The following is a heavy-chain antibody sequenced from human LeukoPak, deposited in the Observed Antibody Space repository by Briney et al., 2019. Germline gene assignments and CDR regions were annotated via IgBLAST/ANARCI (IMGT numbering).Heavy chain of an antibody. CDR1: GYTFTSYD. CDR2: MNPNSGNT. V-gene: IGHV1-8*03. CDR3: ASGDGYNYPFDY. J-gene: IGHJ4*02. D-gene: IGHD5-24*01. Sequence: ASVKVSCKASGYTFTSYDINWVRQATGQGLEWMGWMNPNSGNTGYAQKFQGRVTITRNTSISTAYMELSSLRSEDTVVYYCASGDGYNYPFDYWGQGTLVTVSS.